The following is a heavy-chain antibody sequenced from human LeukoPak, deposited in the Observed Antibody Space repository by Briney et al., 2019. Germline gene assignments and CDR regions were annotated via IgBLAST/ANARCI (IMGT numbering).Heavy chain of an antibody. J-gene: IGHJ3*02. CDR2: THHSGTT. Sequence: SETLSFTCTVSGVSIGGYYWSWLRQPPGKGLEWLGYTHHSGTTNYNPSVGSRLTTSVDTSRKQVSRKLSSVTAADTAVYYCARHSADRAFDIWGQGTMVTVSS. CDR1: GVSIGGYY. CDR3: ARHSADRAFDI. V-gene: IGHV4-59*08. D-gene: IGHD6-25*01.